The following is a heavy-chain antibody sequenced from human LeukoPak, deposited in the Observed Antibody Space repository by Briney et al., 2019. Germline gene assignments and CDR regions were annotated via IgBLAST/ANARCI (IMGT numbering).Heavy chain of an antibody. J-gene: IGHJ4*02. CDR1: GFTFSSYW. CDR3: ERCGYDYDS. CDR2: IKQDGSKK. D-gene: IGHD5-12*01. V-gene: IGHV3-7*04. Sequence: AGSLRLSCAASGFTFSSYWMSWVRQAPGKGLEGVANIKQDGSKKYYVDSVKGRITISRDNAKNSLDLQMDILRAEDTVVCYCERCGYDYDSGGRGRLVAVSS.